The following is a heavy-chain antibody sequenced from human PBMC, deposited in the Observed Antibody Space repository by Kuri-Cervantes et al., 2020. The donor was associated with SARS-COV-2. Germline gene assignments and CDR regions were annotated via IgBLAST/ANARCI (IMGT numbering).Heavy chain of an antibody. D-gene: IGHD3-22*01. V-gene: IGHV3-48*01. CDR1: GFTFSSYS. J-gene: IGHJ3*02. CDR2: ISSSSSTI. Sequence: GESLKISCAASGFTFSSYSVNWVRQAPGKGLEWVSYISSSSSTIYYADSVKGRFTISRDNAKNSLYLQMNSLRAEDTAVYYCARDQRPTFYYDSSEGAFDIWGQGTMVTVSS. CDR3: ARDQRPTFYYDSSEGAFDI.